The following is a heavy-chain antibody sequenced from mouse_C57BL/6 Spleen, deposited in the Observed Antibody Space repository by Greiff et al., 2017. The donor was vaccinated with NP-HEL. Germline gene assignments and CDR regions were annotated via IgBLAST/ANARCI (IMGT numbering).Heavy chain of an antibody. D-gene: IGHD1-1*01. V-gene: IGHV5-16*01. CDR2: INYDGSST. CDR1: GFTFSDYY. Sequence: EVKLVESEGGLVQPGSSMKLSCTASGFTFSDYYMAWVRQVPEKGLEWVANINYDGSSTYYLDSLKSRFIISRDNAKNILYLQMSSLKSEDTATYYCARVYYYGSSYEYFDYWGQGTTLTVSS. J-gene: IGHJ2*01. CDR3: ARVYYYGSSYEYFDY.